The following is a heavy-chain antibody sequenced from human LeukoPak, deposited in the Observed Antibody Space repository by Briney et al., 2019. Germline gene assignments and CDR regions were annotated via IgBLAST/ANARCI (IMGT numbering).Heavy chain of an antibody. D-gene: IGHD3-22*01. CDR2: INAGNGNT. CDR3: ARDRTRIYYDSSGYDY. V-gene: IGHV1-3*01. CDR1: GYTFTSYA. J-gene: IGHJ4*02. Sequence: ASVKVSCKASGYTFTSYAMHWVRQAPGQRLEWMGWINAGNGNTKYSQKFQGRVTITRDTSASTAYMGLSSLRSEDTAVYYYARDRTRIYYDSSGYDYWGQGTLVTVSS.